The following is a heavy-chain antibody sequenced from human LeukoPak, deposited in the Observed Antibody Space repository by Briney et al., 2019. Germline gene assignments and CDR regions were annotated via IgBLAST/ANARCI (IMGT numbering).Heavy chain of an antibody. J-gene: IGHJ4*02. CDR3: ARLSYYYDSSGYYYPPNFDY. V-gene: IGHV5-51*01. CDR1: GYSFTSYW. Sequence: ESLKISCKGSGYSFTSYWIGWVRQMPGKGLEWMGIIYPGDSDTRYSPSFQGQVTISADRSISTAYLQWSSLKASDTAMYYCARLSYYYDSSGYYYPPNFDYWGQGILVTVSS. D-gene: IGHD3-22*01. CDR2: IYPGDSDT.